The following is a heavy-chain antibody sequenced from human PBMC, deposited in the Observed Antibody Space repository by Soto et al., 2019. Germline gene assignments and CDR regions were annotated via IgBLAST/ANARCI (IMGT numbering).Heavy chain of an antibody. J-gene: IGHJ4*02. D-gene: IGHD6-19*01. CDR3: AKDRVGAVAGTFDY. V-gene: IGHV3-9*01. CDR2: ISWNSGSI. CDR1: GFTFDDYA. Sequence: GGSLRLSCAASGFTFDDYAMHWVRQAPGKGLEWVSGISWNSGSIGYADSVKGRFTISRDNAKNSLYLQMNSLRAEDTALYYCAKDRVGAVAGTFDYWGQGTLVTVSS.